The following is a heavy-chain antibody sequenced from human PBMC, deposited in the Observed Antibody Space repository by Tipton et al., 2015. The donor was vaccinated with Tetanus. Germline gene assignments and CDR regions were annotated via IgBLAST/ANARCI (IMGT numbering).Heavy chain of an antibody. CDR3: ARVQEQRIYYYGMDV. D-gene: IGHD6-25*01. Sequence: QLVQSGAEVKEPGASVKVSCKASGYNFVNFGISWVRQAPGQGFEWMGWISAYNGKTKYAQRLQGRVTMTTDRSASTAYMDLRRLRSDDTAVYYCARVQEQRIYYYGMDVWGQGTTVTVSS. J-gene: IGHJ6*02. CDR2: ISAYNGKT. CDR1: GYNFVNFG. V-gene: IGHV1-18*01.